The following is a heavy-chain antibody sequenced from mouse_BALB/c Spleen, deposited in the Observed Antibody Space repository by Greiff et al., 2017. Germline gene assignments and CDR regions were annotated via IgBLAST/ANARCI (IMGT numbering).Heavy chain of an antibody. J-gene: IGHJ2*01. D-gene: IGHD1-1*01. CDR2: IYPGNVNT. V-gene: IGHV1S56*01. CDR1: GYTFTSYY. Sequence: VQLQESGPELVKPGASVRISCKASGYTFTSYYIHWVKQRPGQGLEWIGWIYPGNVNTKYNEKFKGKATLTADKSSSTAYMQLSSLTSEDSAVYFCARAGYYGYFDYWGQGTTLTVSS. CDR3: ARAGYYGYFDY.